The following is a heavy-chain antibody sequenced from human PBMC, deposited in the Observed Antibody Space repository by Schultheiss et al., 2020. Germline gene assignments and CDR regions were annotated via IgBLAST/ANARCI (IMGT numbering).Heavy chain of an antibody. J-gene: IGHJ4*02. D-gene: IGHD2-21*02. CDR1: GGTFSSYA. Sequence: ALVKVSCKASGGTFSSYAISWVRQAPGQGLEWMGWINPNSGGTNYAQKFQGWVTMTRDTSISTAYMELSRLRSDDTAVYFCTRGAWGDLFFDSWGQGTLVTGSS. CDR2: INPNSGGT. CDR3: TRGAWGDLFFDS. V-gene: IGHV1-2*04.